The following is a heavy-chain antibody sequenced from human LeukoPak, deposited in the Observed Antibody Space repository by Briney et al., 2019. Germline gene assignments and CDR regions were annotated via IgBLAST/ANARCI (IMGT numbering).Heavy chain of an antibody. D-gene: IGHD2-2*01. CDR1: GNSISSYY. CDR2: IYTSGST. Sequence: SETLSLTCTVSGNSISSYYWSWIRQPAGKGLEWIGRIYTSGSTNYNPSLKSRVTMSVDTSKNQFSLNLSSVTAADTAVYYCARGQWVYCSSTSCYRYNWFDPWGQGTLVTVSS. CDR3: ARGQWVYCSSTSCYRYNWFDP. V-gene: IGHV4-4*07. J-gene: IGHJ5*02.